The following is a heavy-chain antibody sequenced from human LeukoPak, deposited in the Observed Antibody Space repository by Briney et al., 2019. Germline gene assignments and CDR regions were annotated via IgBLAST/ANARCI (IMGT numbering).Heavy chain of an antibody. J-gene: IGHJ5*02. CDR1: GFTFSSYE. Sequence: GGSLRLSCAASGFTFSSYEMNWVRQAPGKGLEWVSYISSGGTTIYYADSVRGRFTISRDNSGKSLYLQMNTLRAEDTAVYYCARLWGLQPDWFDPWGQGTLVTVSS. CDR3: ARLWGLQPDWFDP. CDR2: ISSGGTTI. V-gene: IGHV3-48*03. D-gene: IGHD2-21*01.